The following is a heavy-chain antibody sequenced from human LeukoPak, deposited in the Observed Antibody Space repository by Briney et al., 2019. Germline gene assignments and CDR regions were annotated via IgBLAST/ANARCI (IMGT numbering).Heavy chain of an antibody. CDR2: IYYSGST. CDR3: ARDYGNYYFDY. Sequence: SETLSLTCTVSGYSISSGYYWGWIRQPPGEGLEWIGSIYYSGSTYYNPSLKSRVTISVDTSKNQFSLKLSSVTAADTAVYYCARDYGNYYFDYWGQGTLVTVSS. J-gene: IGHJ4*02. V-gene: IGHV4-38-2*02. D-gene: IGHD1-7*01. CDR1: GYSISSGYY.